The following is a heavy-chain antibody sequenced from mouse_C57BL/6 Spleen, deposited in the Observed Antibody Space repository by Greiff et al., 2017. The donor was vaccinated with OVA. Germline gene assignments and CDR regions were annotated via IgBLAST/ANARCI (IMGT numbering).Heavy chain of an antibody. D-gene: IGHD2-5*01. CDR2: ISDGGSYT. V-gene: IGHV5-4*01. J-gene: IGHJ4*01. CDR1: GFTFSSYA. Sequence: EVKLMESGGGLVKPGGSLKLSCAASGFTFSSYAMSWVRQTPEKRLGWVATISDGGSYTYYPDNVKGRFTISRDNAKNNLYLQMSHLKSEDTAMYYCARDKGLYSNYVENAMDYWGQGTSVTVSS. CDR3: ARDKGLYSNYVENAMDY.